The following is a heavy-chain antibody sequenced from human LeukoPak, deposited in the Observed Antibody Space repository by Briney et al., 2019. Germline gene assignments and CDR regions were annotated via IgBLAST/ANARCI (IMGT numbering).Heavy chain of an antibody. Sequence: GGSLRLSCAASGFTFSSYWMSWVRQAPGKGLEWVANIKQDGSEKYYVDSVKGRFTISRDNAKNSLYLQMNSLRAEDTAVYYCARDSESQLLWDAFDIWGQRTMVTVSS. CDR1: GFTFSSYW. D-gene: IGHD2-2*01. CDR2: IKQDGSEK. J-gene: IGHJ3*02. V-gene: IGHV3-7*01. CDR3: ARDSESQLLWDAFDI.